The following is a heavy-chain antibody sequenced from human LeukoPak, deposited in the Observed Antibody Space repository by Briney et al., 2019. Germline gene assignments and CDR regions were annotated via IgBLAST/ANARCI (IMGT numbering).Heavy chain of an antibody. CDR1: GYNFKNYE. V-gene: IGHV1-18*01. CDR3: ARDRGIVAATKGVFDY. Sequence: ASVKVSCKTSGYNFKNYEINWVRQAPGQGLEWMGWISAYNGNTNYAQKLQGRVTMTTDTSTSTAYMELRSLRSDDTVVYYCARDRGIVAATKGVFDYWGQGTLVTVSS. D-gene: IGHD1-26*01. CDR2: ISAYNGNT. J-gene: IGHJ4*02.